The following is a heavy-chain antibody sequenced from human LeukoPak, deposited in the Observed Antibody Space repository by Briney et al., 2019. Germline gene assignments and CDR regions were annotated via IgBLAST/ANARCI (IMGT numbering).Heavy chain of an antibody. CDR2: IYYSGST. D-gene: IGHD4-17*01. CDR1: GGSISSYY. J-gene: IGHJ4*02. CDR3: ARGGEYGDYGY. V-gene: IGHV4-59*01. Sequence: SETLSLTCTVSGGSISSYYWSWIRQPPGKGLEWIGYIYYSGSTNYNPSLKSRVTISVDTSKNQFSLKLSSVTAADTAVYYCARGGEYGDYGYWGQGTLVTVSS.